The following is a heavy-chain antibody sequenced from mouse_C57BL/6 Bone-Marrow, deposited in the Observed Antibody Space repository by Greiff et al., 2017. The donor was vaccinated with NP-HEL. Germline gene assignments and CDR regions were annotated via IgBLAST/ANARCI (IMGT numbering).Heavy chain of an antibody. J-gene: IGHJ1*03. CDR3: AREHYYGSSYDWYFDV. CDR1: GYAFTNYL. Sequence: QVQLQQSGAELVRPGTSVKVSCKASGYAFTNYLIEWVKQRPGQGLEWIGVINPGSGGTNYNEKFKGKATLTADKSSSTAYMQLSSLTSEDSAVYFCAREHYYGSSYDWYFDVWGTGTTVTVSS. D-gene: IGHD1-1*01. CDR2: INPGSGGT. V-gene: IGHV1-54*01.